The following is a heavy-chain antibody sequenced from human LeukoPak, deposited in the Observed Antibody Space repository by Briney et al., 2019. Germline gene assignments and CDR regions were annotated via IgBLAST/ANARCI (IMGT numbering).Heavy chain of an antibody. CDR1: GGSISSSSYY. J-gene: IGHJ4*02. CDR3: AGRGSEAN. Sequence: SETLSLTCTVSGGSISSSSYYWGWIRQPPGKGLEWIGSIYYSGSTYYNPSLKSRVTISVDTSKNQFSLRLSSVTAADTAVYYCAGRGSEANWGQGTLVTVSS. D-gene: IGHD5-12*01. V-gene: IGHV4-39*01. CDR2: IYYSGST.